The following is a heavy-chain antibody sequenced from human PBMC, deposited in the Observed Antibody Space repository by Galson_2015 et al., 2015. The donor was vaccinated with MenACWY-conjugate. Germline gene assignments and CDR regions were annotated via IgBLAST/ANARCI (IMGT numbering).Heavy chain of an antibody. CDR2: ISSGGSSI. CDR1: GFTFSDYD. CDR3: AREGGAAKEFDY. V-gene: IGHV3-11*01. D-gene: IGHD2-15*01. Sequence: LRLSCAASGFTFSDYDMSWIRQAPGKGLEWVSYISSGGSSINHAEFVKGRFTISRDNAKDSQYLQMNSLRAEDTAVYYCAREGGAAKEFDYWGQGTLVTVSS. J-gene: IGHJ4*02.